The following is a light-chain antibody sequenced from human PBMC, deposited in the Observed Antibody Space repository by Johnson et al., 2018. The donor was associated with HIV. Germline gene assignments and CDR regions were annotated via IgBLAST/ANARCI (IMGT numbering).Light chain of an antibody. J-gene: IGLJ1*01. Sequence: QSVLTQPPSVSAAPGQKVTISCSGSSSDMGNYAVSWYQQLPGTAPKLLIYENNRRPSGIPDRFSGSKSGTSATLVITGLQTGDEADYYCGTWDSSLSAGEVFGTGTKVTVL. CDR2: ENN. V-gene: IGLV1-51*02. CDR3: GTWDSSLSAGEV. CDR1: SSDMGNYA.